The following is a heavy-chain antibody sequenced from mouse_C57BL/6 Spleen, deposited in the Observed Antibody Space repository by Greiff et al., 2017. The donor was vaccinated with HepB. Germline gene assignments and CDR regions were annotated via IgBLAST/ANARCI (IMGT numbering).Heavy chain of an antibody. D-gene: IGHD3-2*02. Sequence: VKLVESGAELVRPGASVKLSCKASGYTFTDYYINWVKQRPGQGLEWIARIYPGSGNTYYNEKFKGKATLTAEKSSSTAYMQLSSLTSEDSAVYFCASQTAQASWFAYWGQGTLVTVSA. CDR1: GYTFTDYY. J-gene: IGHJ3*01. V-gene: IGHV1-76*01. CDR3: ASQTAQASWFAY. CDR2: IYPGSGNT.